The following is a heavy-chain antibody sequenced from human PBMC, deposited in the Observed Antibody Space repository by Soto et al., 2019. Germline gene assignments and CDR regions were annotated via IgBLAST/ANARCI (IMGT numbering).Heavy chain of an antibody. V-gene: IGHV1-8*01. D-gene: IGHD1-1*01. CDR1: GYTFTSYD. Sequence: QVQLVQSGAEVTKPGASVKVSCKASGYTFTSYDINWVRQATGQGLEWMGWMSPNSGATGYAQKFQGRVTMTRDTSISTAYIELSNLRSEDTAIYYCARGVDAGVAVWGQGSTVTVSS. CDR3: ARGVDAGVAV. CDR2: MSPNSGAT. J-gene: IGHJ6*02.